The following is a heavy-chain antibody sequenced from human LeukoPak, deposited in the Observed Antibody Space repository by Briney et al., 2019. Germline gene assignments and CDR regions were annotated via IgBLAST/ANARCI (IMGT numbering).Heavy chain of an antibody. D-gene: IGHD6-19*01. J-gene: IGHJ6*02. CDR3: AGVAGYYYYYGMDV. V-gene: IGHV3-30*04. Sequence: GGSLRLSCAASGFTFSSYAMHWVRQAPGKGLEWVAVISYDGSNKYYADSVKGRFTISRDNSKNTLYLQMNSLRAEGTAVYYCAGVAGYYYYYGMDVWGQGTTVTVSS. CDR1: GFTFSSYA. CDR2: ISYDGSNK.